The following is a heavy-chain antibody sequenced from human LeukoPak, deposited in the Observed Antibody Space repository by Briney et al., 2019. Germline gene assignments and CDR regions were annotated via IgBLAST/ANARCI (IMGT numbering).Heavy chain of an antibody. CDR3: ARVMAARREDLNWFDP. J-gene: IGHJ5*02. V-gene: IGHV4-34*01. Sequence: SETLSLTCAVYGGSFSDYYWSWIRQPPGKGLEWIGEINPSGSTNYSPSLKSRVTISIDTSKNQFSLKLSSVAAADTAVYYCARVMAARREDLNWFDPWGQGTLVTVSS. D-gene: IGHD6-6*01. CDR2: INPSGST. CDR1: GGSFSDYY.